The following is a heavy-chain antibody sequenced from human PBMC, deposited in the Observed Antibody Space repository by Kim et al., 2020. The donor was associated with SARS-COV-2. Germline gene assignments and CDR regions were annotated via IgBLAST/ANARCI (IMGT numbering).Heavy chain of an antibody. D-gene: IGHD3-22*01. V-gene: IGHV1-24*01. CDR3: ATAITMIVVGTFDL. J-gene: IGHJ2*01. Sequence: AQKFQGRVTMTEDTSTDTAYMELSSLRSEDTAVYYCATAITMIVVGTFDLWGRGTLVTVSS.